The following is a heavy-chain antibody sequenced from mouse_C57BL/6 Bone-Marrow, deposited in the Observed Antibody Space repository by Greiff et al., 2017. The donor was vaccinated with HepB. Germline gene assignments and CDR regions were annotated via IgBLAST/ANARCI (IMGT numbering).Heavy chain of an antibody. CDR1: GYTFTDYY. D-gene: IGHD2-2*01. CDR2: SNPNNGGT. Sequence: VQLQQSGPELVKPGASVKISCKASGYTFTDYYMNWVKQSHGQSLEWIGDSNPNNGGTSYNQKFKGKATLTVDKTSSTAYMELRSLTSEDSAVYYCARSGGYDFDYWGQGTTLTVSA. CDR3: ARSGGYDFDY. J-gene: IGHJ2*01. V-gene: IGHV1-26*01.